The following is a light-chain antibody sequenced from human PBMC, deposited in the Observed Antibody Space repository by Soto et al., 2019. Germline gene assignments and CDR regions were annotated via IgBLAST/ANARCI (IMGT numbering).Light chain of an antibody. CDR1: QSIFWTSNSENC. J-gene: IGKJ1*01. Sequence: DIVMTQSPDSLAVSLGEGATINCKSSQSIFWTSNSENCLAWYQQKPGQPPKLLIYSASTRESGVPDRFSASWYGADFTLSIRSVQTEYVACYHCQQFYSLPRRFGQGTKVEIK. CDR3: QQFYSLPRR. CDR2: SAS. V-gene: IGKV4-1*01.